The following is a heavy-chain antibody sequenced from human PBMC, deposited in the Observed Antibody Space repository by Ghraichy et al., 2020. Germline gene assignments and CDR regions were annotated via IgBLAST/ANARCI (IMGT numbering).Heavy chain of an antibody. CDR2: IKQDGSEK. D-gene: IGHD2-2*01. J-gene: IGHJ6*02. CDR3: ARDDCSSTSCYYYYGMDV. V-gene: IGHV3-7*01. CDR1: GFTFSSYW. Sequence: GESLNISCAASGFTFSSYWMSWVRQAPGKGLEWVANIKQDGSEKYYVESVKGRFTISRDNAKNSLCLQMNSLRAEDTAVYYCARDDCSSTSCYYYYGMDVWGQGTTVTVSS.